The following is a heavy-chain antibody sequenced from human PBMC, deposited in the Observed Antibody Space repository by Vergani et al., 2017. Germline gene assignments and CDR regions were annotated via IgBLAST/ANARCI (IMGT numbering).Heavy chain of an antibody. CDR3: AKHFRGWGIDY. D-gene: IGHD3-16*01. CDR1: GFTFSSYD. V-gene: IGHV3-30*18. CDR2: IQFDGSNQ. J-gene: IGHJ4*02. Sequence: QVQLVESGGGVVQPGRSLRLPCAASGFTFSSYDMQWIRQGPGKGLEFVAFIQFDGSNQYYADSVKGRFTLSRDFSKNTLYLQMNSLRTDDTATYYCAKHFRGWGIDYWGQGTQVIVSS.